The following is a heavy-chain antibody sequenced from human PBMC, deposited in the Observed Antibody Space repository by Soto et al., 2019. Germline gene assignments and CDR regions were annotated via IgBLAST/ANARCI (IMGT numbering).Heavy chain of an antibody. Sequence: LSLTCSVSGGSISSVGHYWTWIRQQPGKSLEWIGYIYYSGSTDYNPSLKSRVTISVDRSKNQFSLNLSSVTAADTAIYYCARESGGYDSSTRYGLDVWGQGTTVTVS. CDR1: GGSISSVGHY. CDR2: IYYSGST. CDR3: ARESGGYDSSTRYGLDV. V-gene: IGHV4-31*03. J-gene: IGHJ6*02. D-gene: IGHD6-25*01.